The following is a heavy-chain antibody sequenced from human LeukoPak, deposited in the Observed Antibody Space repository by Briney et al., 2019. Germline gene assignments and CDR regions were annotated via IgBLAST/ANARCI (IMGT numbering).Heavy chain of an antibody. J-gene: IGHJ4*02. Sequence: GSLRLSCAASGFTFSSYSMNWVRQAPGKGLEWVSYISSSSSTIYYADSVKGRFTISRDNAKNSLYLQMNSLRAEDTAVYYCARGTLITLFQSHYYDSSGADYWGQGTLVTVSS. CDR3: ARGTLITLFQSHYYDSSGADY. CDR2: ISSSSSTI. CDR1: GFTFSSYS. D-gene: IGHD3-22*01. V-gene: IGHV3-48*01.